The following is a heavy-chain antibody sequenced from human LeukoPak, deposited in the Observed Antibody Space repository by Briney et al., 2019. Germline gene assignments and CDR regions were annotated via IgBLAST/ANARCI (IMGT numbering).Heavy chain of an antibody. Sequence: SETLSLTCNVSGGSISSGSYYWSWIRQPAGKGLEWIGRIHSGGTTNYNPSLMSRVTLSIDKSKKYISLILTSVTAADTALYYCARDNGSGYTKGYEHYYYYLDVWGKGTTVTVSS. V-gene: IGHV4-61*02. CDR3: ARDNGSGYTKGYEHYYYYLDV. CDR2: IHSGGTT. J-gene: IGHJ6*03. D-gene: IGHD3-3*02. CDR1: GGSISSGSYY.